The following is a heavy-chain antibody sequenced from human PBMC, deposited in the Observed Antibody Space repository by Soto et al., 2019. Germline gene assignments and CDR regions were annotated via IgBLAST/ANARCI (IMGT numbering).Heavy chain of an antibody. CDR2: TYYRSKWYN. V-gene: IGHV6-1*01. Sequence: PSQTLSLTCAISGDSVSSNGAAWNWLRQSPSRGLEWLGRTYYRSKWYNDYVVSVKSRITINPDTSKNQSSLQLNSVTPEDTAVYYCARERGVLSEAFDIWGQGTVVTV. J-gene: IGHJ3*02. CDR1: GDSVSSNGAA. D-gene: IGHD3-10*01. CDR3: ARERGVLSEAFDI.